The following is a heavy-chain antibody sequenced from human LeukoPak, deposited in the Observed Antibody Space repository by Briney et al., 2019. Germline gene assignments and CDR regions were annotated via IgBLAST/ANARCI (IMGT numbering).Heavy chain of an antibody. CDR1: GFTFSTYS. V-gene: IGHV3-48*02. J-gene: IGHJ4*02. Sequence: GRSLRLSCVASGFTFSTYSMTWVRQAPGKGLEWVSCISSSSSTIYYTGSVKGRFTISRDNAKNSVYLHMNSLRDEDTAVYYCARDHYSRNDHWGQGTLVTVSS. CDR2: ISSSSSTI. CDR3: ARDHYSRNDH. D-gene: IGHD6-13*01.